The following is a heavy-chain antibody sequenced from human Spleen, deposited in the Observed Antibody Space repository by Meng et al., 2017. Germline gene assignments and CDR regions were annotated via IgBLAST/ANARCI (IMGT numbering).Heavy chain of an antibody. D-gene: IGHD3-10*01. J-gene: IGHJ4*02. CDR2: IYPGDSDT. V-gene: IGHV5-51*01. CDR1: GYSFTSYW. Sequence: GESLKISCKGSGYSFTSYWIGWVRQMPGKGLEWMGIIYPGDSDTRYSPSFQGQVTISAVKSISTAYLQWSSLKASDTAMYYCARPVDGSGSYYPSYFDYWGQGTLVTVSS. CDR3: ARPVDGSGSYYPSYFDY.